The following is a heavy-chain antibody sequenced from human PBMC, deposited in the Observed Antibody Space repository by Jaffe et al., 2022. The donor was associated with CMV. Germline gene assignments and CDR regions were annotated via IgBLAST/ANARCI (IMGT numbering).Heavy chain of an antibody. V-gene: IGHV3-48*03. CDR2: ISSSGSTI. D-gene: IGHD4-17*01. Sequence: EVQLVESGGGLVQPGGSLRLSCAASGFTFSSYEMNWVRQAPGKGLEWVSYISSSGSTIYYADSVKGRFTISRDNAKNSLYLQMNSLRAEDTAVYYCARGDYGDWGAFDIWGQGTMVTVSS. J-gene: IGHJ3*02. CDR3: ARGDYGDWGAFDI. CDR1: GFTFSSYE.